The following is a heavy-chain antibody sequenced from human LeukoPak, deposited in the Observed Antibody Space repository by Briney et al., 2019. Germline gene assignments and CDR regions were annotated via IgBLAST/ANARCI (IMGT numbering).Heavy chain of an antibody. CDR3: AKDISTMIVVGNLDY. Sequence: PGGSLRLSCAASGFTFDDYAMHWVRQAPGKGLEWVSLISGDGGSTYYADSVRGRFTISRDNSKNSLYLQMNSLRTEDTALYYCAKDISTMIVVGNLDYWGQGTLVTVSS. V-gene: IGHV3-43*02. D-gene: IGHD3-22*01. CDR2: ISGDGGST. CDR1: GFTFDDYA. J-gene: IGHJ4*02.